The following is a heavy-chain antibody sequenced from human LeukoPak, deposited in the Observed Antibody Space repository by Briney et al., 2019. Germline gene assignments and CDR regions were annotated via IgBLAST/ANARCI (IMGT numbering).Heavy chain of an antibody. J-gene: IGHJ3*02. CDR1: GYTFTSYD. Sequence: GAPVKVSCTASGYTFTSYDINWVRQATGQGLEWMGWMNPNSGNTGYAQKFQGRVTMTRNTSISTAYMELSSLRSEDTAVYYCARMYSSSWTQYAFDIWGQGTMVTVSS. V-gene: IGHV1-8*01. CDR3: ARMYSSSWTQYAFDI. D-gene: IGHD6-13*01. CDR2: MNPNSGNT.